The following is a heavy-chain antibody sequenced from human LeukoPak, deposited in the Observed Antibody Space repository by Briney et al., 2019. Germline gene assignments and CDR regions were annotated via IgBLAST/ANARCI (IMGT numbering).Heavy chain of an antibody. CDR2: INSDGTTT. CDR3: ASSGITVTGSYYYYMDV. D-gene: IGHD4-17*01. V-gene: IGHV3-74*01. Sequence: GGSLRLSCAASGFTFGRSWMVWVRQARGKGLVFVSRINSDGTTTNYADSVKGRFTISRDNAKNTLSLQLNSLRAEDTAVYYCASSGITVTGSYYYYMDVWGKGTTVTVSS. CDR1: GFTFGRSW. J-gene: IGHJ6*03.